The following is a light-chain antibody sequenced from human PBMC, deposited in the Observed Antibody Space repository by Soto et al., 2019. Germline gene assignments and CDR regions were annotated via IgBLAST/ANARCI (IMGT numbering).Light chain of an antibody. CDR1: QSVSSY. V-gene: IGKV3-11*01. J-gene: IGKJ3*01. Sequence: EIVLTQSPATLSLSPGERATLSCRASQSVSSYLAWYQQKPGQAPRLLIYDASNRATGIPARFSGSGSGTDFTLTISSLEPEDFAVYYCQQRSNWQEAFTFGPGTKVDIK. CDR2: DAS. CDR3: QQRSNWQEAFT.